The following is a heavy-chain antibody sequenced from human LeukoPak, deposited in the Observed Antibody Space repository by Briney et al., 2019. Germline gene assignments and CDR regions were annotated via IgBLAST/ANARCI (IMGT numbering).Heavy chain of an antibody. V-gene: IGHV3-23*01. J-gene: IGHJ4*02. Sequence: PGGSLRLSCAASGFTFSSYAMSWVRQAPGKGLEWVSAISGSGGSTYYADSVKGRFTISRDNSKNTLYLQMNSLRAEDTAVYYCAKDRPGYSGYDGALGYWGQGTLVTVSS. CDR1: GFTFSSYA. CDR3: AKDRPGYSGYDGALGY. D-gene: IGHD5-12*01. CDR2: ISGSGGST.